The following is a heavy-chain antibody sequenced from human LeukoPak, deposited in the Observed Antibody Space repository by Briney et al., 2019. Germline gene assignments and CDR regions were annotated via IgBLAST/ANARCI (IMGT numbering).Heavy chain of an antibody. CDR1: GFNYSSYT. V-gene: IGHV3-48*01. J-gene: IGHJ6*03. Sequence: GGSLRLSCAASGFNYSSYTMNWVRQAPGMGVEWLSYISASRDITYYADSVKGRFTISRDNAKNSLYLQMNSLRAEDTAVYYCVRGSLASGVVVYYYYYLDVWGKGTTVTVSS. CDR2: ISASRDIT. CDR3: VRGSLASGVVVYYYYYLDV. D-gene: IGHD3-3*01.